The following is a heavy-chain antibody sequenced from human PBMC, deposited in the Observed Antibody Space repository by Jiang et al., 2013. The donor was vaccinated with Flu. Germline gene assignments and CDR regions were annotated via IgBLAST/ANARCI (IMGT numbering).Heavy chain of an antibody. CDR2: INTNTGNP. Sequence: WINTNTGNPTYAQGFTGRFVFSLDTSVSTAYLQISSLKAEDTAVYYCAREIHLWSLDYWGQGTLVTVSS. CDR3: AREIHLWSLDY. V-gene: IGHV7-4-1*02. D-gene: IGHD5-18*01. J-gene: IGHJ4*02.